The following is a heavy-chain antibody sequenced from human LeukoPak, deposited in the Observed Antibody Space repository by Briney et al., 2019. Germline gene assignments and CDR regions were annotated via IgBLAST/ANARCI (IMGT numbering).Heavy chain of an antibody. CDR3: ARAVSSGWRELDY. CDR2: IIPILGIA. J-gene: IGHJ4*02. V-gene: IGHV1-69*04. Sequence: SVKVSCKASGGTFSSYAISWVRQAPGQGVEGMGRIIPILGIANYAQKFQGRVTITADKSTSTADMELSSLRSEDTAVYYCARAVSSGWRELDYWGQGTLVTVSS. CDR1: GGTFSSYA. D-gene: IGHD6-19*01.